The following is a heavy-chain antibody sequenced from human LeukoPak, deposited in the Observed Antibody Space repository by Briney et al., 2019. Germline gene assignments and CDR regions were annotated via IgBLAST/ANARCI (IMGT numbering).Heavy chain of an antibody. CDR3: ARHGITYGYDY. CDR2: IYTSGST. V-gene: IGHV4-4*07. CDR1: GGSISSYY. Sequence: PSETLSLTCTVSGGSISSYYWSWIRQPAGKGLEWIGRIYTSGSTNYNPSLKSRVTMSLDTSKNQFSLELSSVTAADTAVYYCARHGITYGYDYWGQGTLVTVSS. D-gene: IGHD5-18*01. J-gene: IGHJ4*02.